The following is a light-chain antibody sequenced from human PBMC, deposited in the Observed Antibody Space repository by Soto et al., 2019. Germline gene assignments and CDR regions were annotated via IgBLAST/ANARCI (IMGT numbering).Light chain of an antibody. CDR2: AAS. CDR3: QKYNSDQFT. Sequence: DIQMTQSPAALSASVGDRVTITCRASQGINNYLAWYQQKPGQLPKLLIQAASTLQSVVPSRFSGSKSGTEFTLTISSLQPEDVATYYCQKYNSDQFTICPGTKVDIK. V-gene: IGKV1-27*01. J-gene: IGKJ3*01. CDR1: QGINNY.